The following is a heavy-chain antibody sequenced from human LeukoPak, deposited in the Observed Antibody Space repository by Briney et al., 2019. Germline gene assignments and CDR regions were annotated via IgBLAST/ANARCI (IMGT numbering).Heavy chain of an antibody. Sequence: PSETLSLTCAVYGGSFSGYYWYWLRQPPGKGLEWIGEISHSGSTNYNPSLKSRVTISVDTSRNQFSLKLNSVTAADTAVYYCAREKSRPGWFDPWGQGTLVTVSS. CDR2: ISHSGST. CDR1: GGSFSGYY. J-gene: IGHJ5*02. CDR3: AREKSRPGWFDP. V-gene: IGHV4-34*01. D-gene: IGHD1-14*01.